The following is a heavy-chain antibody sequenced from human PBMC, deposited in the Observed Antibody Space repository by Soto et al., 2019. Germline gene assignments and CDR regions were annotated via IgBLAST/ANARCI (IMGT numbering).Heavy chain of an antibody. D-gene: IGHD5-18*01. CDR1: GFTFSNYA. CDR3: ARLPYSYVSLYFFDF. CDR2: ISDKGGST. Sequence: EVQELESGGGLVQPGGSLRLSCAASGFTFSNYAVSWVRQAPGRGLEWVASISDKGGSTKYADSVNGRFTISRANSINTLFLDMDSLRADDTAVYYCARLPYSYVSLYFFDFWGRGTLVTVSS. V-gene: IGHV3-23*01. J-gene: IGHJ4*02.